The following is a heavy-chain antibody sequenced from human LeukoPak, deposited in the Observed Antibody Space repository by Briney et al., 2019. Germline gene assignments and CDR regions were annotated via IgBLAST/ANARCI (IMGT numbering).Heavy chain of an antibody. D-gene: IGHD5-18*01. J-gene: IGHJ4*02. Sequence: PGGSLRLSCAASEFIVSINYMTWVRQAPGKGLEWVSLIYSRGDTKYADSVKGRFTISRDNSKNTLYLQMNSLRAEDTAVYYCARDFGYSYGCYFDYWGQGTLVTVSS. CDR2: IYSRGDT. V-gene: IGHV3-66*01. CDR1: EFIVSINY. CDR3: ARDFGYSYGCYFDY.